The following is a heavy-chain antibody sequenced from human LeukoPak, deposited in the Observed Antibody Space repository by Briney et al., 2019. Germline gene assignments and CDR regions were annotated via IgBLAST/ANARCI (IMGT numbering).Heavy chain of an antibody. V-gene: IGHV3-73*01. CDR1: GFTFSGSA. Sequence: GGSLRLSCAASGFTFSGSALHWVRQASGKGLEWVGRIRSTANGYATAYAASVKGRFTISRDDSKNTAYLQMDSLKTEDTAVYYCAKDIRIDRIVVVVAAIGVGFDYWGQGTLVTVSS. CDR2: IRSTANGYAT. J-gene: IGHJ4*02. CDR3: AKDIRIDRIVVVVAAIGVGFDY. D-gene: IGHD2-15*01.